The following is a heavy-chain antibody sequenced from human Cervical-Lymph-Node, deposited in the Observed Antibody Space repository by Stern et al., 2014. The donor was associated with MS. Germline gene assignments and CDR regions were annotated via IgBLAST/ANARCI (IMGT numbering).Heavy chain of an antibody. V-gene: IGHV1-69*01. D-gene: IGHD1-1*01. CDR3: ARDEIGQTTTHYYYYGMDV. CDR1: GGTFSSPA. CDR2: IIPLFGAA. J-gene: IGHJ6*02. Sequence: DQLVESGAEVKKPGSSVKVSCKASGGTFSSPAISWVRQAPGQGLEWVGGIIPLFGAAHYAQKFQGRVTITADESTSTAYMELRSLRSEDTAVYYCARDEIGQTTTHYYYYGMDVWGQGTTVTVSS.